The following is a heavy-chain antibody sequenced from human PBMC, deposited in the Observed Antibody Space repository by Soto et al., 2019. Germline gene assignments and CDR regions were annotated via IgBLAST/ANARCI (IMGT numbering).Heavy chain of an antibody. D-gene: IGHD5-12*01. CDR2: ISTYNGDT. CDR3: AREGVAPYYYYGMDV. V-gene: IGHV1-18*01. CDR1: GYTFTISG. Sequence: ASVKVSCKASGYTFTISGISWVLQAPGQGLEWMGWISTYNGDTNYAQTFQGRATMTTDTSTSTVHMEVRSLRSDDTAVYYCAREGVAPYYYYGMDVWGQGTPVTVSS. J-gene: IGHJ6*02.